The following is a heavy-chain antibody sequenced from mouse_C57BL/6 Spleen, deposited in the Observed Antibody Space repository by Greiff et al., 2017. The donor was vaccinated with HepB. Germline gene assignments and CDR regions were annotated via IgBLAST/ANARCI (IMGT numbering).Heavy chain of an antibody. V-gene: IGHV1-64*01. Sequence: LQQPGAELVKPGASVKLSCKASGYTFTSYWMHWVKQRPGQGLEWIGMIHPNSGSTNYNEKFKSKATLTVDKSSSTAYMQLSSLTSEDSAVYYCAREDGYSSAWFAYWGQGTLVTVSA. D-gene: IGHD2-3*01. CDR2: IHPNSGST. CDR1: GYTFTSYW. CDR3: AREDGYSSAWFAY. J-gene: IGHJ3*01.